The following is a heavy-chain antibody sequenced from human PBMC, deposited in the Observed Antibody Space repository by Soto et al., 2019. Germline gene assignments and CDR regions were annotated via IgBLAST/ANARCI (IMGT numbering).Heavy chain of an antibody. Sequence: QVQLVQSGAEVKKPGASVKVSCKASGYTFTSYVISWVRQAPGQGLEWMGWISAYNSNTNNAPKLQGRVTMTTDTSASRAYMELRSLSPDDTAVYYCARDPTGYSSGLYVPGMSGLFDYWGQGTLVTVSS. CDR3: ARDPTGYSSGLYVPGMSGLFDY. CDR1: GYTFTSYV. J-gene: IGHJ4*02. CDR2: ISAYNSNT. V-gene: IGHV1-18*01. D-gene: IGHD6-19*01.